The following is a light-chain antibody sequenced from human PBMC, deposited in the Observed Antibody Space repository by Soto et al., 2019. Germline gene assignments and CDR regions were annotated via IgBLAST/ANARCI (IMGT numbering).Light chain of an antibody. CDR1: QSINKW. V-gene: IGKV1-5*01. Sequence: IQMTQSPSTLSASVGDRVTFSCRASQSINKWLAWYQQRPGQAPKLLIYHASTLSTGVPPRFSGSGSGTEFTLTISSLQPDDSATYYCQHYVNFPHTFGQGATLEIK. J-gene: IGKJ2*01. CDR3: QHYVNFPHT. CDR2: HAS.